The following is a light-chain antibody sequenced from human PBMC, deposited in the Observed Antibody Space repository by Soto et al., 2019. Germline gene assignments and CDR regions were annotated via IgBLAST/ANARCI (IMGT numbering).Light chain of an antibody. V-gene: IGKV1-39*01. CDR1: QSISNY. Sequence: DIQITQSPSSLSASVGDSVTITCRASQSISNYLNWYQQKPGKAPNLLVYAASSLQSGVPSRFSGSGSVTDFTLTINSLQPEDFATYYCQQSYSTPFTFGPGTKVDIK. CDR3: QQSYSTPFT. J-gene: IGKJ3*01. CDR2: AAS.